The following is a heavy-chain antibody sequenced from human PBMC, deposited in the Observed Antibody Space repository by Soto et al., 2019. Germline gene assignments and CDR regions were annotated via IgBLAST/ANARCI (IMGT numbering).Heavy chain of an antibody. D-gene: IGHD2-21*02. CDR3: ARESHIVVVTAILDYYYGMDV. J-gene: IGHJ6*02. CDR2: INHSGST. Sequence: SETLSLTCAVYGGSFSGYYWSWIRQPPGKGLEWIGEINHSGSTNYNPSLKSRVTISVDTSKNQFSLKLSSVTAADTAVYYCARESHIVVVTAILDYYYGMDVWGQGTTVTVSS. V-gene: IGHV4-34*01. CDR1: GGSFSGYY.